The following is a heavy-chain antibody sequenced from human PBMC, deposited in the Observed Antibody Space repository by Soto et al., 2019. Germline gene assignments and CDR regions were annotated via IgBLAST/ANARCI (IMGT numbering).Heavy chain of an antibody. CDR2: ISAYNGDT. V-gene: IGHV1-18*01. J-gene: IGHJ6*02. CDR3: ARARYYDTTIYYYGLDV. CDR1: GYNFNMYG. Sequence: QVQMVQSGPEVKKPGASVKVSCKASGYNFNMYGITWVRQAPGQGLEWMGWISAYNGDTNYAQKVQGRVTMTTDTSTTPSYMELRSLRSDDTAVYYCARARYYDTTIYYYGLDVWGQGTAVTVAS. D-gene: IGHD3-22*01.